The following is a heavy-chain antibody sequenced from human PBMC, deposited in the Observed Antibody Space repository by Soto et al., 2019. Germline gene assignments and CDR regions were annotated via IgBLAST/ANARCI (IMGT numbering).Heavy chain of an antibody. CDR1: GGSISPYY. V-gene: IGHV4-59*01. CDR3: ARFTPGTGNYTG. Sequence: SETLSLTCTVSGGSISPYYWSWIRQPPGKGLEWVGYIYHSGSTYYNPSLKSRVTISVDRSKNQFSLKLSSVTAADTAVYYCARFTPGTGNYTGWGQGTLVTVSS. J-gene: IGHJ4*02. D-gene: IGHD3-10*01. CDR2: IYHSGST.